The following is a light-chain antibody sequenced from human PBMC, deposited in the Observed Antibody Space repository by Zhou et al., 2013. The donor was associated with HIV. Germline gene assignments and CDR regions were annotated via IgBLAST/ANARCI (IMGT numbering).Light chain of an antibody. V-gene: IGKV1-5*03. J-gene: IGKJ1*01. CDR2: RAS. CDR3: QRYGSVVPWT. Sequence: DIQMTQSPSILSASVGDRVTITCRASQSISHWLAWYQQKPGKAPKLLIYRASTLHNGVSPRFSGGGSGTEFTLTISSLQPDDFATYYCQRYGSVVPWTFGQGTRV. CDR1: QSISHW.